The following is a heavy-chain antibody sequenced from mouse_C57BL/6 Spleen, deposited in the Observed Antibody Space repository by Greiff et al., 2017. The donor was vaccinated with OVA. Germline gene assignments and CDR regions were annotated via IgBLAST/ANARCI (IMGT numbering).Heavy chain of an antibody. D-gene: IGHD1-1*01. CDR1: GYTFTSSW. CDR3: ARDYGDY. J-gene: IGHJ2*01. V-gene: IGHV1-64*01. CDR2: IRPNSGST. Sequence: QVQLQQPGAELVKPGASVKLSCKASGYTFTSSWMHWVNQRPDQGLECIGMIRPNSGSTNYNEKFKSKATLTVDKSSSTAYLQLSSLTSEDSAVYYCARDYGDYWGQGTTVTVSS.